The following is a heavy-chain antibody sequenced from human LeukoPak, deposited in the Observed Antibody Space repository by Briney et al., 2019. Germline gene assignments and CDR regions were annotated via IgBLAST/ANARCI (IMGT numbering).Heavy chain of an antibody. J-gene: IGHJ4*02. CDR1: GFTFSSYS. Sequence: GGSLRLSCAASGFTFSSYSVNWVRQAPGKGLEWVSSISSSSSYIYYADSVKGRFTISRDNAKNSLYLQMNSLRAEDTAVYYCEVRLLCGSGSYYNLLGDYWGQGTLVTVSS. D-gene: IGHD3-10*01. V-gene: IGHV3-21*01. CDR2: ISSSSSYI. CDR3: EVRLLCGSGSYYNLLGDY.